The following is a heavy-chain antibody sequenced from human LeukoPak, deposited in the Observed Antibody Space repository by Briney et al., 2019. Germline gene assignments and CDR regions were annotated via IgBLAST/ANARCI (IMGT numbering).Heavy chain of an antibody. Sequence: PGGSLRLSCAVSGFSVRTNFMSWVRRAPGKGLEWVSVIYTGGGTDHADSVKGRFTISRDNSKNTLSLQMNSLRAEDTAVYYCARGYCSGGSCYRDLYYYYYMDVWGKGTTVTIPS. CDR2: IYTGGGT. J-gene: IGHJ6*03. V-gene: IGHV3-53*01. CDR3: ARGYCSGGSCYRDLYYYYYMDV. D-gene: IGHD2-15*01. CDR1: GFSVRTNF.